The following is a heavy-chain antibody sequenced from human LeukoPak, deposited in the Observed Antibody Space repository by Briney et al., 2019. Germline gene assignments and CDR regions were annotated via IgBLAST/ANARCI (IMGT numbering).Heavy chain of an antibody. J-gene: IGHJ4*02. Sequence: PGRSLRLSCAASGFTFSTYAMHWVRQAPGKGLEWVAVMSFDGGNKYYADSVKGRFTISRDNSKNTLYLRMNSLRVEDTAVYHCARGMLTSGYYGGYFDYWGQGTLVTVSS. CDR3: ARGMLTSGYYGGYFDY. D-gene: IGHD3-22*01. V-gene: IGHV3-30-3*01. CDR2: MSFDGGNK. CDR1: GFTFSTYA.